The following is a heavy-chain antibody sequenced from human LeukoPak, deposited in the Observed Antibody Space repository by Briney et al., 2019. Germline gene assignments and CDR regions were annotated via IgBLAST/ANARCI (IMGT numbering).Heavy chain of an antibody. J-gene: IGHJ4*02. Sequence: SETLSLTCTVSGGSISSYYWSWIRQPPGTGLEWIGYIYYSGSTNYNPSLKSRVTISVDTSKNQFSLKLSSVTAADTAVYYCARALYDSVGYFDYWGQGTLVTVSS. CDR1: GGSISSYY. D-gene: IGHD3-22*01. CDR2: IYYSGST. V-gene: IGHV4-59*01. CDR3: ARALYDSVGYFDY.